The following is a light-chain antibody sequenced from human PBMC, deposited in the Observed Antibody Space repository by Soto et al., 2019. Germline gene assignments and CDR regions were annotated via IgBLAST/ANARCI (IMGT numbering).Light chain of an antibody. CDR2: AAS. J-gene: IGKJ2*01. Sequence: DIQLTQSPSFLSASVGDRVTITCRASQGINNYLAWYQQIPGKAPKLLIYAASTLQRGAPSRFSGSGSGTDFTLTISSLQPEDFATYYCLQLNSYPYTFGQGTKLEIK. CDR3: LQLNSYPYT. V-gene: IGKV1-9*01. CDR1: QGINNY.